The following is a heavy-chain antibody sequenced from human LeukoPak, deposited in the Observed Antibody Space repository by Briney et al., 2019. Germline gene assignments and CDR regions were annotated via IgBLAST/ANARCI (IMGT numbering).Heavy chain of an antibody. CDR2: IYSDGRT. D-gene: IGHD3-10*01. J-gene: IGHJ4*02. Sequence: GGSLRLSCAASGFAVSSNYMNWVRQAPGKGLEWVSVIYSDGRTYYEDSVKGRFTISRDISKNTLFLEMTSLRAEDTAVYYCAKVKGWYGEGYFDYWGQGTLVTVSS. CDR1: GFAVSSNY. V-gene: IGHV3-53*01. CDR3: AKVKGWYGEGYFDY.